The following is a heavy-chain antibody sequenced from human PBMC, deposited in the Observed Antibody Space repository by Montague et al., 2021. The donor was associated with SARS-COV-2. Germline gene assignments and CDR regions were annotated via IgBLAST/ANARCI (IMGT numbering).Heavy chain of an antibody. CDR2: MYHSGST. J-gene: IGHJ4*02. CDR3: ARGFDY. V-gene: IGHV4-59*01. Sequence: SETLSLTCTVYGGSISSYYWTWFRQPPGQGLEWIAYMYHSGSTNYNPSLKSRVTISVGTSKNQFSLKLTSVTAADTAVYYCARGFDYWGQGTLVTVSS. CDR1: GGSISSYY.